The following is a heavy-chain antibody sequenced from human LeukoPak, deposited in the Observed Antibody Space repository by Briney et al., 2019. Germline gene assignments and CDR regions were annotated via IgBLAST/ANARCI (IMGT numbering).Heavy chain of an antibody. CDR3: ARDLGSDGYSDS. Sequence: GGSLRLSCAASGFTFSPYPMNWVRQAPGKGLEWVSYISGPSDTIHYADSVKGRFTISRDNAKNSLYLQINSLGAEDTAVYYCARDLGSDGYSDSWGQGTLVTVSS. V-gene: IGHV3-48*04. J-gene: IGHJ4*02. D-gene: IGHD2-21*01. CDR2: ISGPSDTI. CDR1: GFTFSPYP.